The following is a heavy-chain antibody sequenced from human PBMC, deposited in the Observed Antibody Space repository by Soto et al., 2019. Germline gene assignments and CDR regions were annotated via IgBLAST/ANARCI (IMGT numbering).Heavy chain of an antibody. CDR3: ARDPGYSGFDFDY. CDR1: GFTLRSHA. CDR2: IWYDGSKK. V-gene: IGHV3-33*01. Sequence: CAASGFTLRSHAVHWVRQAPGKGLEWVAVIWYDGSKKYYGDSVKGRFTVARDDSKSTLSLQMNSLRVEDTAVYYCARDPGYSGFDFDYWGQGTLVTVSS. D-gene: IGHD5-12*01. J-gene: IGHJ4*02.